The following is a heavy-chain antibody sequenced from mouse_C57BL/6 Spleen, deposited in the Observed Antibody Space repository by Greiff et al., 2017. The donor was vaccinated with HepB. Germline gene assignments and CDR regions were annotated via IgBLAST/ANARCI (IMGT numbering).Heavy chain of an antibody. CDR1: GYSITSDY. Sequence: DVPLPASGPGLAHPSPTLSLPFSVTGYSITSDYFNCIRKFPGNKLEYMGYISYSGSTYYNPSLKSRISITRDTSKNQYYLQLNSVTTEDTATYYCARYGYDDYYAMDYWGQGTSVTVSS. CDR2: ISYSGST. D-gene: IGHD2-2*01. V-gene: IGHV3-8*01. J-gene: IGHJ4*01. CDR3: ARYGYDDYYAMDY.